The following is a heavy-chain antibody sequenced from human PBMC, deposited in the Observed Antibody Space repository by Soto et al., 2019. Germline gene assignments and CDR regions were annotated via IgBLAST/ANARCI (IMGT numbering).Heavy chain of an antibody. V-gene: IGHV3-23*01. CDR3: AKTLGLVDPFDY. Sequence: EVQLLESGGGLVQPGGSLRLSCAASGFTFSSSAMSWVRQAPGKGLEWVSSISSSAARTYYPDSVRGRFTISRDNSKNTLSLQMNSLRADDTAVYYCAKTLGLVDPFDYWGQGTLVTVSS. CDR2: ISSSAART. CDR1: GFTFSSSA. J-gene: IGHJ4*02. D-gene: IGHD2-8*02.